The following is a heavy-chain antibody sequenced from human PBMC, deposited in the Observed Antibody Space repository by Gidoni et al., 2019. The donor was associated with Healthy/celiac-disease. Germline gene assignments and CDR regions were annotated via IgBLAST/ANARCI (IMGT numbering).Heavy chain of an antibody. V-gene: IGHV3-30*03. D-gene: IGHD3-3*01. CDR2: ISYDGSNK. CDR1: GFTFSSYG. CDR3: ARDGTYYDFWSGYYSALSYGMDV. J-gene: IGHJ6*02. Sequence: QVQLVESGGGVVQPGRSLRLSCAASGFTFSSYGLHWVRQAPGKGLEWVAVISYDGSNKYYADSVKGRFTISRDNSKNTRYLQMNSLRAEDTAVYYCARDGTYYDFWSGYYSALSYGMDVWGQGTTVTVSS.